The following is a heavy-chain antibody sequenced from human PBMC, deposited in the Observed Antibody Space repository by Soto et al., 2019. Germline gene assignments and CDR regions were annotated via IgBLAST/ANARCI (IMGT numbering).Heavy chain of an antibody. CDR1: GGSISSGGYY. J-gene: IGHJ4*02. D-gene: IGHD3-22*01. CDR2: IYYSGST. V-gene: IGHV4-31*03. CDR3: ARGGGAIYDSSGYPRGDFDY. Sequence: QVQLQESGPGLVKPSQTLSLTCTVSGGSISSGGYYWSWIRQHPGKGLEWIGYIYYSGSTYYNPSLKSRVTISVDTSKKQFSLKPSSVTAAGTAVYYCARGGGAIYDSSGYPRGDFDYWGQGTLVTVSS.